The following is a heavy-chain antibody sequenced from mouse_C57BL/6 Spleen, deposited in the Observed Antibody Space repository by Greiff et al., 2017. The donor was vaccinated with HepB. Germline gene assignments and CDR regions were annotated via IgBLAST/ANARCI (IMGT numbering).Heavy chain of an antibody. CDR3: ARAYHYYGSSMYYFDY. J-gene: IGHJ2*01. CDR1: GYTFTSYW. CDR2: IDPSDSCT. D-gene: IGHD1-1*01. V-gene: IGHV1-69*01. Sequence: VQLQQPGAELVMPGASVKLSFKASGYTFTSYWMYWVKQSPGQSLEWIGEIDPSDSCTIYNQKFKGKSTLTVDKSSSTAYMQLSSLTSEDSAVYYCARAYHYYGSSMYYFDYWGKGTTVTVSS.